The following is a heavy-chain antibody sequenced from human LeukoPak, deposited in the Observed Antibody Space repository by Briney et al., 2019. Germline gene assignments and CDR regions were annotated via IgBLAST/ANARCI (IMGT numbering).Heavy chain of an antibody. CDR1: GFTFSDHY. Sequence: GGSLRLSCAASGFTFSDHYMDWVRQAPGKGLEWVGRTRNKANSYTTEYAASVKGRFTISRDDSKNSLYLQMNSLRAEDTAVYYCAQGGSPVLSGSGRFDFWGQGTLVTVSS. V-gene: IGHV3-72*01. CDR2: TRNKANSYTT. D-gene: IGHD3-10*01. CDR3: AQGGSPVLSGSGRFDF. J-gene: IGHJ4*02.